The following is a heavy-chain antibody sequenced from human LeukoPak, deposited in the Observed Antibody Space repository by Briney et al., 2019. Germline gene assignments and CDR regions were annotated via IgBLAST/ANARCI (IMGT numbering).Heavy chain of an antibody. V-gene: IGHV1-2*06. Sequence: ASVKVSCKASGYSFTDYYMHWVRQAPGQGLEWMGRINPKRGGTNYAQKFQGRVTLTRDTSMSTAHMELSRLTSDDTAVYYCALLWFGELWTKDYWGQGTLVTVSS. CDR1: GYSFTDYY. CDR3: ALLWFGELWTKDY. D-gene: IGHD3-10*01. J-gene: IGHJ4*02. CDR2: INPKRGGT.